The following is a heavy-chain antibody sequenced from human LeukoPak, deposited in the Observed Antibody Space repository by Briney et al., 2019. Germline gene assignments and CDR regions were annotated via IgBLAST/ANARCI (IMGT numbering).Heavy chain of an antibody. CDR2: ISLDGNNR. V-gene: IGHV3-30*03. CDR1: GFAFSSCG. CDR3: ATERGPVRYFDWFFGY. J-gene: IGHJ4*02. D-gene: IGHD3-9*01. Sequence: GGSLRLSCAASGFAFSSCGMYWVRQAPGKGLEWVAVISLDGNNRYYADSLKGRFAISRDNSKNTLYLQMDSLTTEDTAIYYCATERGPVRYFDWFFGYWGQGTLVTVSS.